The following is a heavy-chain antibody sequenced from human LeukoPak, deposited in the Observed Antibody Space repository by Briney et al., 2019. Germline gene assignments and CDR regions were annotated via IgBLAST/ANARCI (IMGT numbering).Heavy chain of an antibody. Sequence: ASVKVSCKASGGSFSSYAISWVRQAPGQGLEWMGGIIPIFGTANYAQKFQGRVTITADESTSTAYMELSSLRSEDTAVYYCARGGYSYGAFGYWGQGTLVTVSS. J-gene: IGHJ4*02. CDR1: GGSFSSYA. CDR2: IIPIFGTA. CDR3: ARGGYSYGAFGY. D-gene: IGHD5-18*01. V-gene: IGHV1-69*13.